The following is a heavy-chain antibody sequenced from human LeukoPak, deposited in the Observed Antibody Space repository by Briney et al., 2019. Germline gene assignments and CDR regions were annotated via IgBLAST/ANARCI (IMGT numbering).Heavy chain of an antibody. D-gene: IGHD3-10*01. CDR1: GSTFTNYE. V-gene: IGHV3-48*03. CDR2: ISSSGTTM. J-gene: IGHJ4*02. Sequence: PGGSLRLSCAASGSTFTNYEMNWVRQAPGKGLEWVSYISSSGTTMYYADSVKGRFTISRDNSKNSLYLQMNSLRAEDTAVYYCARGLYGAGSFYVYWGQGTLVTVSS. CDR3: ARGLYGAGSFYVY.